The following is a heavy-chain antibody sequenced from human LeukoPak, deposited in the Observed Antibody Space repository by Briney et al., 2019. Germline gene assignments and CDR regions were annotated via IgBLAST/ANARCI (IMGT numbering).Heavy chain of an antibody. D-gene: IGHD6-13*01. CDR3: ARDAIAAVSDY. CDR1: GFTFSSYA. J-gene: IGHJ4*02. Sequence: GGSLRLSCAAPGFTFSSYAMHWVRQAPGKGLEWVANIKQDGSEKYYVDSVKGRFTISRDNAKNSLYLQMNSLRAEDTAVYYCARDAIAAVSDYWGQGTLVTVSS. CDR2: IKQDGSEK. V-gene: IGHV3-7*01.